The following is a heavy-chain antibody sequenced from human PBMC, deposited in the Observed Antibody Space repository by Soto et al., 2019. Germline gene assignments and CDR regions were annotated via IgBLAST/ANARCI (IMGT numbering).Heavy chain of an antibody. CDR1: GDSVSSNSAA. Sequence: PSQTLSLTCAISGDSVSSNSAAWNWIRQSPSRGLEWLGRTYYRSKWYNDYAVSVKSRITINPDTSKNQFSLQLNSVTPEDTAVYYCARVLGRRSGYYFPNYYNYGMDVWGQGTTVTVSS. J-gene: IGHJ6*02. D-gene: IGHD3-22*01. V-gene: IGHV6-1*01. CDR2: TYYRSKWYN. CDR3: ARVLGRRSGYYFPNYYNYGMDV.